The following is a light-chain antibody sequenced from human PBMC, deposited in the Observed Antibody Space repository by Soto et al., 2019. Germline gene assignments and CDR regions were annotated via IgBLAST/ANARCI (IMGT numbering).Light chain of an antibody. Sequence: HSVLTQPPSVSGAPGQRVTISCTGSSSNIGAGYDVYWYQQLPGTGPKLLIYGNSNRPSGVPDRFSGSKSGTSASLAITGLQAEDEADYYCQSYDSSLSGAVFGGGTQLTVL. J-gene: IGLJ7*01. CDR3: QSYDSSLSGAV. V-gene: IGLV1-40*01. CDR1: SSNIGAGYD. CDR2: GNS.